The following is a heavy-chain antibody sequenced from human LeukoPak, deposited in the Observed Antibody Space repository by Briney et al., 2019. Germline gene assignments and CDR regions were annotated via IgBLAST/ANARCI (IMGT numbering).Heavy chain of an antibody. Sequence: GGSLRLSCAGFGESFSGHWINWVRQAPGEGLECVATIKYDGSEKYYVDSVKGRFTISRDDAKNSIYLRMNNLRAEYTAVYYCGRRNWFDPWGQGTLVTVSS. D-gene: IGHD1-14*01. V-gene: IGHV3-7*05. CDR2: IKYDGSEK. CDR1: GESFSGHW. CDR3: GRRNWFDP. J-gene: IGHJ5*02.